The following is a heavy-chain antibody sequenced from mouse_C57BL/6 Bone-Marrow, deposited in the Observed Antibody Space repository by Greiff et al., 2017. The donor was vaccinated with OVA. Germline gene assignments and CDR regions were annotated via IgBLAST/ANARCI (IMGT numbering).Heavy chain of an antibody. CDR3: ARGGYYGNYYYAMDY. V-gene: IGHV1-50*01. CDR2: IDPSDSYT. D-gene: IGHD2-1*01. CDR1: GYTFTSYW. J-gene: IGHJ4*01. Sequence: QVQLQQPGAELVKPGASVKLSCKASGYTFTSYWMQWVKQRPGQGLEWIGEIDPSDSYTNYNQKFKGKATLTVDTSSSTAYMQLSSLTSEDSAVYYCARGGYYGNYYYAMDYWGQGTSVTVSS.